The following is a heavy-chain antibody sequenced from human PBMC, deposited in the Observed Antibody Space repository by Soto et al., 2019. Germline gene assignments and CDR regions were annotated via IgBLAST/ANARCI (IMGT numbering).Heavy chain of an antibody. Sequence: QVQLQESGPGLVKPSQTLSLTCTVSGGSISSGDYYWSWIRQPPGKGLEWIGYIYYSGSTYYNPSLMSRVTISVDTSKNQFSLKLSSVTAADTAVYYCARVRDYYDSSGLYFQHWGQGTLVTVSS. CDR2: IYYSGST. CDR1: GGSISSGDYY. CDR3: ARVRDYYDSSGLYFQH. V-gene: IGHV4-30-4*01. D-gene: IGHD3-22*01. J-gene: IGHJ1*01.